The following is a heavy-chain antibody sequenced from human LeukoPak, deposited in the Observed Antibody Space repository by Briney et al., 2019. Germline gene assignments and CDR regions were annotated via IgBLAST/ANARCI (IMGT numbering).Heavy chain of an antibody. CDR2: IRSNGDTT. J-gene: IGHJ4*02. CDR1: GFTFSSLA. CDR3: ARGDSSWSLDY. V-gene: IGHV3-23*01. Sequence: PGGSLRLSCTASGFTFSSLAMTWVRQAPGKGLEWVTTIRSNGDTTYNADSVKGRFTISRDNSKNTLYLQMNSLGPEDTAVYYCARGDSSWSLDYWGQGTLVTVSS. D-gene: IGHD6-13*01.